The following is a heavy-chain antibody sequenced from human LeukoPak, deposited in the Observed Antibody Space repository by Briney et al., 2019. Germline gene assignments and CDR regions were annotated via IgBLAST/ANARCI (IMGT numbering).Heavy chain of an antibody. J-gene: IGHJ4*02. CDR2: ISGSGGTT. V-gene: IGHV3-23*01. CDR1: GFTFSNYG. CDR3: AKDHYYDSSGYTDY. Sequence: PGGSLRLSCAASGFTFSNYGMSWVRQAPGKGLEWISAISGSGGTTYYADSVKGRFTISRDNSKNTLYLQMNSLRAEDTAVYYCAKDHYYDSSGYTDYWGQGTLVTVSS. D-gene: IGHD3-22*01.